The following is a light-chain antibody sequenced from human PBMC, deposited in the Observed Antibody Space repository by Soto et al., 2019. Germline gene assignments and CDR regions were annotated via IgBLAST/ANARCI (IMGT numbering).Light chain of an antibody. CDR2: AAS. CDR1: QGISNY. Sequence: DIQMTQSPSSLSASVGDRVTITCRASQGISNYLAWYQQKPGKVPKLLIYAASTLQSEVPSRFSGSGSGTXXXXXXXXLXPEXXXXXXXXXYNSAPHTFGQGTKVEIK. V-gene: IGKV1-27*01. J-gene: IGKJ1*01. CDR3: XXYNSAPHT.